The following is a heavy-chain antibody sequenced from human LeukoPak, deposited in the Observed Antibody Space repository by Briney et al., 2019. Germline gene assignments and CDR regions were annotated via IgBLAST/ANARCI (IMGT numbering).Heavy chain of an antibody. Sequence: PSETLSLTCAVYGGSFSGYYWSWIRQPPGKGLEWIGEINHSGSTNYNPSLKSRVTISVDTSKNQFSLKLSSVTAADTAVYYCASFNPQGYCSSTSCSPLDYWGQGTLVTVSS. J-gene: IGHJ4*02. CDR1: GGSFSGYY. V-gene: IGHV4-34*01. D-gene: IGHD2-2*01. CDR3: ASFNPQGYCSSTSCSPLDY. CDR2: INHSGST.